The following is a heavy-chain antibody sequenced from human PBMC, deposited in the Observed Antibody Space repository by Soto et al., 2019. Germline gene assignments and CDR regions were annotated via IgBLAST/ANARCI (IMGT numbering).Heavy chain of an antibody. D-gene: IGHD6-13*01. CDR1: GYTFTSYY. CDR2: INPSGGST. CDR3: ARVVSSNLWDNSNWFDP. Sequence: ASVKVSCKASGYTFTSYYMHWVRQAPGQGLEWMGIINPSGGSTSYAQKFQGRVTMTRDTSTSTVYMELSSLRSEDTAVYYCARVVSSNLWDNSNWFDPWGQGTLVTVSS. J-gene: IGHJ5*02. V-gene: IGHV1-46*01.